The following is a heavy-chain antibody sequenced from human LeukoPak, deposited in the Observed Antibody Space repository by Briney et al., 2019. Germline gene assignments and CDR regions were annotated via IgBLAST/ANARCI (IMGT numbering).Heavy chain of an antibody. D-gene: IGHD6-13*01. Sequence: GGSLRLSCAASGFTFSSYGMHWVRQAPGKGLEWVAFIRYDGSNKYYADSVKGRFTISRDNAKNSLYLQMNSLRAKDTAVYYCARDLETIAAAGYYYYYYMDVWGKGTTVTVSS. J-gene: IGHJ6*03. V-gene: IGHV3-30*02. CDR3: ARDLETIAAAGYYYYYYMDV. CDR1: GFTFSSYG. CDR2: IRYDGSNK.